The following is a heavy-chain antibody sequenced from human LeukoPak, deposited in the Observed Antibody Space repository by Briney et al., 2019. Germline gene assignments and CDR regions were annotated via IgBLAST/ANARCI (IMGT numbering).Heavy chain of an antibody. CDR2: IQSKTDGGKT. D-gene: IGHD3-3*02. CDR1: GFTFSTYA. Sequence: GGSLRLSCVVSGFTFSTYAMSWVRQAPGKGLEWVGRIQSKTDGGKTDYAAPVKGRFTISRDDSKNTLYLQMNSLKTEDTAIYYCTTGIRGDWGQGTLVTVSS. V-gene: IGHV3-15*01. CDR3: TTGIRGD. J-gene: IGHJ4*02.